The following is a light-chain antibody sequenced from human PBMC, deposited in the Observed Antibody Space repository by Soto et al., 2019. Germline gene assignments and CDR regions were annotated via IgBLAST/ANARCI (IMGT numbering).Light chain of an antibody. CDR2: AAS. CDR1: RSLSSSY. CDR3: QQQGT. J-gene: IGKJ2*01. V-gene: IGKV3-20*01. Sequence: ELVLTQSPGTLSLSPGERATLSCRASRSLSSSYVVWYQQKPGQAPRLLIYAASRRATGIPDRFSGSGSATEYTLTISRWEPEDFAVYYCQQQGTFGQGTKLEIK.